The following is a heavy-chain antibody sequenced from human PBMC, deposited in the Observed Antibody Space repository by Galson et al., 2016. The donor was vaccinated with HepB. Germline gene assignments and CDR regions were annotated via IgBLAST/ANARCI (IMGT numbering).Heavy chain of an antibody. CDR2: ISGSSSGI. CDR1: GFTFSIYS. D-gene: IGHD5-12*01. J-gene: IGHJ3*02. CDR3: ANIVQDVDKVGGWRCFDI. V-gene: IGHV3-21*01. Sequence: SLRLSCAASGFTFSIYSMNWVRQAPGKGLEWVSSISGSSSGIYYSDSVKGRFTISRDNAKNTLYLQMNSLRAEDTAVYYCANIVQDVDKVGGWRCFDIWGRGTMVTVSS.